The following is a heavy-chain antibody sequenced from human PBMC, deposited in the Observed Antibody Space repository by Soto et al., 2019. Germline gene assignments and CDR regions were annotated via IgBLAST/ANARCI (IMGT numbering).Heavy chain of an antibody. CDR3: ARDRSWVAYYFDY. D-gene: IGHD2-15*01. Sequence: QVQLVESGGGVVQPGRSLRLSCAASGFTFSSYAMHWVRQAPGKGLEWVAVISYDGSNKYYADSVKGRFTISRDNSKNTLYLQMNSLRAEDTAVYYCARDRSWVAYYFDYWGQATLVTVSS. CDR2: ISYDGSNK. J-gene: IGHJ4*02. CDR1: GFTFSSYA. V-gene: IGHV3-30-3*01.